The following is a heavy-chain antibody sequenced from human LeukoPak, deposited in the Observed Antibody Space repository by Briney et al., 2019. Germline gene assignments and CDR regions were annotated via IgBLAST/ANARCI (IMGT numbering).Heavy chain of an antibody. J-gene: IGHJ4*02. V-gene: IGHV3-23*01. CDR3: AKKRLSSGYFDY. D-gene: IGHD3-22*01. CDR2: ISGSGGRT. Sequence: GGSLRLSCAASGFTFSTYAMSWVRQAPGKGLEWVSAISGSGGRTYYADSVKGRFTISRDNSKNTLYLQMNSLRAEDTAVYYCAKKRLSSGYFDYWGQGTLVTVSS. CDR1: GFTFSTYA.